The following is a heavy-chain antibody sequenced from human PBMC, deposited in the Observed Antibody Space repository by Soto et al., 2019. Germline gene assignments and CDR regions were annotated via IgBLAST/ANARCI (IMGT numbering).Heavy chain of an antibody. V-gene: IGHV1-69*13. CDR2: SIPIFGTA. D-gene: IGHD3-22*01. Sequence: SVKVSCKASGGTFNNYPITWVRQAPGEGLEWMGGSIPIFGTANYAQKFQGRVTISVDESTSTAYMELSSLRSEDTAVYYCAGCFYDSSGYYYHAFDIWGQGTMVTVS. CDR1: GGTFNNYP. J-gene: IGHJ3*02. CDR3: AGCFYDSSGYYYHAFDI.